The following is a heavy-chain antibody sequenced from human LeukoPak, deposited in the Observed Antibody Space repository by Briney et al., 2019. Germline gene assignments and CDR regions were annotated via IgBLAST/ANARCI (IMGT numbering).Heavy chain of an antibody. Sequence: SQTLSLTCTVSGGSISSGSYYWSWIRQPAGKGLEWIGRIYTSGSTNYNPSLKSRVTISVDTSKNQFSLKLSSVTAADTAVYYCARGIRGVMGNWFDPWGQGTLVTVSS. V-gene: IGHV4-61*02. CDR1: GGSISSGSYY. J-gene: IGHJ5*02. D-gene: IGHD3-10*01. CDR2: IYTSGST. CDR3: ARGIRGVMGNWFDP.